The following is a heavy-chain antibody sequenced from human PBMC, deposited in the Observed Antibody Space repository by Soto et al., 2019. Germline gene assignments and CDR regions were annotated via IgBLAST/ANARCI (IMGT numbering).Heavy chain of an antibody. D-gene: IGHD2-2*02. CDR2: MNPNSGST. Sequence: QVHLVQSGAEVKKPGASVKVSCKASGYTFTGFDINWVRQATGRGPEWLGWMNPNSGSTGYAQKFQGRITLTSDASTSTAYMDLGSLRSDDTAVYYCARGSHCNTTSCYMGPGGYWGQGTLVTVSS. CDR1: GYTFTGFD. CDR3: ARGSHCNTTSCYMGPGGY. J-gene: IGHJ4*02. V-gene: IGHV1-8*01.